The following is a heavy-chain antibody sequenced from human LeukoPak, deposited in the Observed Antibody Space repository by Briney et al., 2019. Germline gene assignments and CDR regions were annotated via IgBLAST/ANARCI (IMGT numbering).Heavy chain of an antibody. CDR1: GFTFSRSG. CDR3: ARDQSSYGMDV. V-gene: IGHV3-33*01. D-gene: IGHD3-16*02. CDR2: IWYDGSHE. Sequence: GGSLRLSCAASGFTFSRSGMHWVRQAPGKGLEWGSVIWYDGSHEDYADSVKGRFTISRDNSKNTRFMQMNSLRAEDTAVYYCARDQSSYGMDVWGQGTTVTVSS. J-gene: IGHJ6*02.